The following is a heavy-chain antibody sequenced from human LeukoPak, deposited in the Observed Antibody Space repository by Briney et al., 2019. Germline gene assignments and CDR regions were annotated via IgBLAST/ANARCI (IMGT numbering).Heavy chain of an antibody. CDR3: ARDPASRRDDAFDI. CDR2: IYYSGST. V-gene: IGHV4-59*01. J-gene: IGHJ3*02. Sequence: SETLSLTCAVSGGSICSYYWSWIRQPPGKGLEWIGYIYYSGSTNYNPSLKSRVTISVDTSKNQFSLKLSSVTAADTAVYYCARDPASRRDDAFDIWGQGTMVTVSS. CDR1: GGSICSYY.